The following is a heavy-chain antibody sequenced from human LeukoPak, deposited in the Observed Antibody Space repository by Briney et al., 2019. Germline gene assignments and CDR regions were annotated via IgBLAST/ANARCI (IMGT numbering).Heavy chain of an antibody. J-gene: IGHJ4*02. CDR2: IDTAGNT. D-gene: IGHD6-13*01. CDR3: ARAKMPGIQTAGRVNYFEF. V-gene: IGHV3-13*01. CDR1: EFTFSNYD. Sequence: GGYLRLSCAASEFTFSNYDMHWVRQATGKGLEWVSTIDTAGNTWYPDSVKGRFTISRENAKNSLTLQMNSLRVGDTAVYYCARAKMPGIQTAGRVNYFEFWGQGTLVTVSS.